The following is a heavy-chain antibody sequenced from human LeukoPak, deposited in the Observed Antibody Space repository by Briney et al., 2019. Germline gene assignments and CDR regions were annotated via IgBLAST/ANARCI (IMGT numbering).Heavy chain of an antibody. CDR2: IYPGDSDT. Sequence: GESLKISCKGSGYSFTGYWIGWVRQMPGKGLEWMGIIYPGDSDTRYSPSFQGQVTISADKSISTAYLQWSSLKASDTAMYYCARYYYGSGSAQHGFDPWGQGTLVTVSS. CDR1: GYSFTGYW. J-gene: IGHJ5*02. CDR3: ARYYYGSGSAQHGFDP. D-gene: IGHD3-10*01. V-gene: IGHV5-51*01.